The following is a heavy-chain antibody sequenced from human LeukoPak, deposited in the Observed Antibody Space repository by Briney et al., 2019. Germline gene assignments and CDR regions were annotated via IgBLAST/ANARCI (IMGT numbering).Heavy chain of an antibody. J-gene: IGHJ4*02. Sequence: SETLSLTCPVSGGSISSHYWSWIRQPAGKGLEWIGHIYTSGSTNYSPSLKSRVTMSVDTSKNQFSLKLSSVTAADTAVYYCARDDCSGGSCYSNLWSQGTLVTVSS. V-gene: IGHV4-4*07. D-gene: IGHD2-15*01. CDR3: ARDDCSGGSCYSNL. CDR1: GGSISSHY. CDR2: IYTSGST.